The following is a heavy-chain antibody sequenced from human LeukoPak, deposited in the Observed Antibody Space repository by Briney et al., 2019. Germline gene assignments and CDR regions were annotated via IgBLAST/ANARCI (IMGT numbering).Heavy chain of an antibody. D-gene: IGHD6-13*01. CDR3: VRDSSWYDY. CDR2: ISSSSSTI. J-gene: IGHJ4*02. CDR1: GFTFSSYS. V-gene: IGHV3-48*01. Sequence: GGSLRLSCAASGFTFSSYSMNWVRQAPGKGLEWVSYISSSSSTIYYADSVKGRFTISRDNAKNSLYLQMNSLRVEDSAVYYCVRDSSWYDYWGQGTLVTVSS.